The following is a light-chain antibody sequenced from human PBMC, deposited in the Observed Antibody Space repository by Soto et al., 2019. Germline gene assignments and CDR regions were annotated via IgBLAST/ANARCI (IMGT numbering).Light chain of an antibody. J-gene: IGLJ1*01. Sequence: QSVLTQPPSASGTPGQRVTISCSGRSSKIGSNTVNWYQQLPGTAPKLLIHANNQRPSGVPDRFSGSKSGTSASLAISWLQSEEADYYCAAWDDSLNGYVFGTGTKLTVL. CDR3: AAWDDSLNGYV. CDR1: SSKIGSNT. V-gene: IGLV1-44*01. CDR2: ANN.